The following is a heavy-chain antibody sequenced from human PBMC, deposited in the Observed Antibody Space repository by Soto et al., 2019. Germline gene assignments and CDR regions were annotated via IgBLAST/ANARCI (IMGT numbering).Heavy chain of an antibody. Sequence: ASVKVSCKASGYTFTSYGISWVRQAPGQGLEWMGWISAYNGNTNYAQKLQGRVTMTTDTSTSTAYMELRSLRSDDTAVYYCARLYGSGIRVYYYYYYMDVWGKGTTVTVSS. V-gene: IGHV1-18*01. CDR1: GYTFTSYG. CDR2: ISAYNGNT. CDR3: ARLYGSGIRVYYYYYYMDV. J-gene: IGHJ6*03. D-gene: IGHD3-10*01.